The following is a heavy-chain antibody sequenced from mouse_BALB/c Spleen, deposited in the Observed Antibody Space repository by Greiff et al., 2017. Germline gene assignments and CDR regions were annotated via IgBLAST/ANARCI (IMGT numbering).Heavy chain of an antibody. J-gene: IGHJ4*01. CDR1: GYSITSGYY. V-gene: IGHV3-6*02. Sequence: EVQVVESGPGLVKPSQSLSLTCSVTGYSITSGYYWYWIRQFPGNKLEWMGYISYDGSNNYNPSLKNRISITRDTSKNQFFLKLNSVTTEDTATYYCASGDGYYAMDYWGQGTSVTVSS. CDR2: ISYDGSN. CDR3: ASGDGYYAMDY. D-gene: IGHD2-3*01.